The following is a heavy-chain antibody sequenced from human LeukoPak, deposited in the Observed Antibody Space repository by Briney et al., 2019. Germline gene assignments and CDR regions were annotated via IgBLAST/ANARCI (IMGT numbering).Heavy chain of an antibody. CDR1: GYSFTSYW. D-gene: IGHD4-23*01. Sequence: VGSLKISCKGSGYSFTSYWIGWVRPMPGKGLEWMGNIYPGDSDTRYSPSFQGQVTISADKSISTAYLQWSSLKASDTALYYCSGHDYDGKSAYGYWGQGTLVTVSS. CDR2: IYPGDSDT. J-gene: IGHJ4*02. V-gene: IGHV5-51*01. CDR3: SGHDYDGKSAYGY.